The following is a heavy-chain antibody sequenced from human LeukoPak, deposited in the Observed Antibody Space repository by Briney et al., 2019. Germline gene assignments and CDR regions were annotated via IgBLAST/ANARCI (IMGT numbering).Heavy chain of an antibody. D-gene: IGHD5-12*01. V-gene: IGHV4-61*02. CDR1: GGSIFRDSSY. CDR3: ARVPIVATTDDYYFYYMDV. J-gene: IGHJ6*03. CDR2: IYSSGNT. Sequence: SETLSLTCTVSGGSIFRDSSYWSWIRQPAGKGLEWIGRIYSSGNTDYNPSLQSRVTISVDTFKNQFSLKSRSVTAADTAVYYCARVPIVATTDDYYFYYMDVWGKGTTVTISS.